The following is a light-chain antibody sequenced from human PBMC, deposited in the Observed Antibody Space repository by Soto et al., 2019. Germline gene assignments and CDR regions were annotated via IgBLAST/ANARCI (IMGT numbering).Light chain of an antibody. CDR1: STDFVGYNR. Sequence: QSVLTQPPSVSGSPGQSVTISCTGTSTDFVGYNRVSWYQQYPGKAPKLLIYEVSKRPSGVPDRFSGSKTGNTASLTVSGLQADDEADYYCTSYAGDNSYLFGTGTKVTVL. CDR2: EVS. CDR3: TSYAGDNSYL. V-gene: IGLV2-8*01. J-gene: IGLJ1*01.